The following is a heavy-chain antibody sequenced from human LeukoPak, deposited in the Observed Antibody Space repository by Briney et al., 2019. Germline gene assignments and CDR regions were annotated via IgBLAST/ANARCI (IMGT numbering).Heavy chain of an antibody. CDR3: ARDFRYSSGWGYYYYYYYMDV. D-gene: IGHD6-19*01. J-gene: IGHJ6*03. Sequence: SETLSLTCTVSGGSISSSSYYWGWIRQPPGKGLEWIGSIYYSGSTYYNPSLKSRVTISVDTSKNQFSLKLSSVTAADTAVYYCARDFRYSSGWGYYYYYYYMDVWGKGTTVTISS. CDR1: GGSISSSSYY. CDR2: IYYSGST. V-gene: IGHV4-39*07.